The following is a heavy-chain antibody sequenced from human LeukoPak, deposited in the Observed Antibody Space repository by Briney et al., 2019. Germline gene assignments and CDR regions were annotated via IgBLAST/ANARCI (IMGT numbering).Heavy chain of an antibody. D-gene: IGHD1-26*01. Sequence: ASVKVSCKASGYTFTNYGISWVRQAPGQGLEWMGWISVYNGNTNYAQKLQGRVTMTTDTSTSTAYMELRSLRSEDTAVYYCARGSVGGIVFDYWGQGTLVTVSS. V-gene: IGHV1-18*01. CDR3: ARGSVGGIVFDY. CDR1: GYTFTNYG. J-gene: IGHJ4*02. CDR2: ISVYNGNT.